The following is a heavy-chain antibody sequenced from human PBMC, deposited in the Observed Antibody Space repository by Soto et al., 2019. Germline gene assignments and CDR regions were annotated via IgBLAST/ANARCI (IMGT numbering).Heavy chain of an antibody. CDR3: ARRPVYYYGSGSYYPGAFDI. CDR2: IYYSGST. Sequence: SETLSLTCTVSGGSISSYYWSWIRQPPGKGLEWIGYIYYSGSTNYNPSLKSRVTISVDTSKNQFSLKLSSVTAADTAVYYCARRPVYYYGSGSYYPGAFDIWGQGTMVTVSS. CDR1: GGSISSYY. V-gene: IGHV4-59*01. D-gene: IGHD3-10*01. J-gene: IGHJ3*02.